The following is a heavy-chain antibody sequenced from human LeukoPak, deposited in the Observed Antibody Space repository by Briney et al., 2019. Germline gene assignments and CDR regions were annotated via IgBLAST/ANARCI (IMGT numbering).Heavy chain of an antibody. CDR1: GFTFSSYA. V-gene: IGHV3-30*01. D-gene: IGHD6-6*01. J-gene: IGHJ3*02. Sequence: GRSLRLSCAASGFTFSSYAMHWVRQAPGKGLEWVAVISYDGSNKYYADSVKGRFTISRDNSKNTLYLQMNSLRAEDTAVHYCARDLYSSSSDAFDIWGQGTMVTVSS. CDR3: ARDLYSSSSDAFDI. CDR2: ISYDGSNK.